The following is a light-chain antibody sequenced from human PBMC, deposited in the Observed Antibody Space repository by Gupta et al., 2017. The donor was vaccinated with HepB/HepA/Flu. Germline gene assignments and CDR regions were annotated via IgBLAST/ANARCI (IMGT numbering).Light chain of an antibody. J-gene: IGKJ4*01. CDR2: AAS. V-gene: IGKV1-39*01. CDR3: HQSYRTPLT. CDR1: QSVTSY. Sequence: DIQMTQSPSSLSASVGDRVIITGRSSQSVTSYLNWYQQRSGRAPKLLIYAASSLQSGVPSRFSGAGYGTDFTLSISSLQPEDFATYYCHQSYRTPLTFGGGTKVEI.